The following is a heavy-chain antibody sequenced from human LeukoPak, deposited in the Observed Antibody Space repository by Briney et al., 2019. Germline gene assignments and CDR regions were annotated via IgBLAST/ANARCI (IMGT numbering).Heavy chain of an antibody. CDR1: GFTFSTYG. V-gene: IGHV3-30*02. CDR3: ARDTLVSFAVTGGFDP. CDR2: MEYDGLKK. J-gene: IGHJ5*02. Sequence: GGSLRLSCAASGFTFSTYGMHWVRQVPGKGLEWVTFMEYDGLKKYYADSVKGRFTISRDNSKNTLYLQMDSLRPEDTAVYYCARDTLVSFAVTGGFDPWGQGTLVTVSS. D-gene: IGHD2-21*02.